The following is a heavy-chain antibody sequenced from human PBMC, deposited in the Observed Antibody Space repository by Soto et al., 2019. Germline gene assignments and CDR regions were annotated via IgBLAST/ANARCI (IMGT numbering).Heavy chain of an antibody. CDR1: GGSISSGGYS. D-gene: IGHD4-17*01. CDR3: ARTNANYGDYLFDY. Sequence: SETLSLTCAVSGGSISSGGYSWSWIRQPPGKGLEWIGYIYHSGSTYYNPSLKSRVTISVDRSKNQFSLKLSSVTAADTAVYYCARTNANYGDYLFDYWGQGTLVTAPQ. V-gene: IGHV4-30-2*01. CDR2: IYHSGST. J-gene: IGHJ4*02.